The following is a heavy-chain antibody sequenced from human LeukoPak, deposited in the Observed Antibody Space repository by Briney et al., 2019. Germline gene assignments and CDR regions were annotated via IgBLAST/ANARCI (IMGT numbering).Heavy chain of an antibody. Sequence: PGGSLRLSCAASGFTFSSYWMHWVRQAPGKGLEWVAFIRYDGSNKYYADSVKGRFTISRDNSKNTLYLQMNSLRAEDTAVYYCAKDDRTTGTDYWGQGTLVTVSS. CDR3: AKDDRTTGTDY. J-gene: IGHJ4*02. V-gene: IGHV3-30*02. CDR2: IRYDGSNK. D-gene: IGHD1-1*01. CDR1: GFTFSSYW.